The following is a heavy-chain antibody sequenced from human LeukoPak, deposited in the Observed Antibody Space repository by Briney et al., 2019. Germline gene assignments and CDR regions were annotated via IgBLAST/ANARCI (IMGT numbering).Heavy chain of an antibody. CDR2: ISYDGSNK. V-gene: IGHV3-30*04. J-gene: IGHJ3*02. Sequence: GGSLRLSCAASGFTFSSYAMHWVRQAPGKGLEWVAVISYDGSNKYYADSVKGRFTISRDNSKNTLYLQMNSLRAEDTAVYYCAKASSGAFDIWGQGTMVTVSS. CDR3: AKASSGAFDI. CDR1: GFTFSSYA.